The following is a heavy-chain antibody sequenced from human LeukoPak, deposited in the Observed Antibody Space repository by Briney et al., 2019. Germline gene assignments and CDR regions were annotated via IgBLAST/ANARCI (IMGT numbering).Heavy chain of an antibody. CDR1: GGSISSGGYS. CDR3: ARVPGGGYGSGSYSWFDP. V-gene: IGHV4-30-2*01. D-gene: IGHD3-10*01. Sequence: SQNLSFNCAVSGGSISSGGYSWSWIRQPPGKGLEWIGYIDHSGSTYYNPSLKSRVTISVDRSKNQFSLKLSSVTAADTAVYYCARVPGGGYGSGSYSWFDPWGQGTLVTVSS. J-gene: IGHJ5*02. CDR2: IDHSGST.